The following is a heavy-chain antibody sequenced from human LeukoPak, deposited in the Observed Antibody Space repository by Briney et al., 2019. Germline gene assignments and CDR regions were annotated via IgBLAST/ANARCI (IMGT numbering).Heavy chain of an antibody. CDR2: ISSSSAYI. J-gene: IGHJ3*02. CDR1: GLSLSGYS. D-gene: IGHD6-19*01. V-gene: IGHV3-21*01. CDR3: ARGGIAVAGDAFDI. Sequence: GGSLRLSCETSGLSLSGYSMNWVRQAPGKGLEWVSSISSSSAYIYYADSVKGRFTISRDNAKNSLYLQMNSLRAEDTAVYYCARGGIAVAGDAFDIWGQGTMVTVSS.